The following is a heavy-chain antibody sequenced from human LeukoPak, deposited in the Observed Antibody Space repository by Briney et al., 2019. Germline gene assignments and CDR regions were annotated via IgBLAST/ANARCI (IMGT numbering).Heavy chain of an antibody. D-gene: IGHD3-10*01. CDR2: INPDSGGT. V-gene: IGHV1-2*02. CDR3: ARGIYRVIPMPPSNY. Sequence: ASVKVSCKASGYTFTGYYMHWVRQAPGQGLEWMGWINPDSGGTNYAQKFQGRVTMTRDTSISTAYMELSRLRSDDTAVYYCARGIYRVIPMPPSNYGGKEPLVPFSS. J-gene: IGHJ4*02. CDR1: GYTFTGYY.